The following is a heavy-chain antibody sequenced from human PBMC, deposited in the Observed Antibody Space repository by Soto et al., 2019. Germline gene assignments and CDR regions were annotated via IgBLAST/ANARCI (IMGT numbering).Heavy chain of an antibody. CDR3: ATYTSAGGGWGY. CDR2: EYSGST. CDR1: GASISRDH. J-gene: IGHJ4*02. V-gene: IGHV4-59*08. Sequence: QVQLQESGPGLVKPSETLSLTCTVSGASISRDHWNWIRQPPGKGLEWIGEYSGSTNYNPSLKSRVTTSAATAKTPSSLKLTSAPAPDPSVYSCATYTSAGGGWGYWGQGTLVTVSS. D-gene: IGHD6-19*01.